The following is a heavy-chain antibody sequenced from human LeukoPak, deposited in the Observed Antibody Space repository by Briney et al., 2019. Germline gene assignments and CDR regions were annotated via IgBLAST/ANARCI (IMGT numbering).Heavy chain of an antibody. Sequence: GGSLRLSCAASGFTFSSYEMNWVRQAPGKRLEWASYISSSGKTIYYADSVKGRFTISRGNAKDSLFLQMNSLRAEDTAVYYCARGNGKYYEEDYWGQGTLVTVSS. CDR1: GFTFSSYE. CDR2: ISSSGKTI. J-gene: IGHJ4*02. D-gene: IGHD2/OR15-2a*01. CDR3: ARGNGKYYEEDY. V-gene: IGHV3-48*03.